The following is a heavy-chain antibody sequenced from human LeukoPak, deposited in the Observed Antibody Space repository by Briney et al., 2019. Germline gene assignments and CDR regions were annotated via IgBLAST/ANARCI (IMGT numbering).Heavy chain of an antibody. Sequence: ASVKVSCKASGYTLTDYYMHWVRQAPGQGLEWMGWINPNNGGTNYAQKFQGRVTMSRDRTTSVAYMELSRLRSDDTAVYYCARAAVITGSTETFDPWGQGTLVTVSS. D-gene: IGHD4-11*01. CDR1: GYTLTDYY. J-gene: IGHJ5*02. V-gene: IGHV1-2*02. CDR3: ARAAVITGSTETFDP. CDR2: INPNNGGT.